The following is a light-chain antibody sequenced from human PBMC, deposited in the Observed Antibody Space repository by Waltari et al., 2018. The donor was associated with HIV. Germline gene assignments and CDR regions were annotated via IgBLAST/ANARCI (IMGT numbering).Light chain of an antibody. CDR2: AAS. CDR3: QQYSGSPPYT. J-gene: IGKJ2*01. V-gene: IGKV1-NL1*01. Sequence: DIQMTQSPSSLSASVGDRVTITCRASQGISNALAWYQQKPGRAPKLLVYAASILQSGVPSRFSGSLSGSGSGADYTLTISSLQPEDFATYFCQQYSGSPPYTFGQGTKLEI. CDR1: QGISNA.